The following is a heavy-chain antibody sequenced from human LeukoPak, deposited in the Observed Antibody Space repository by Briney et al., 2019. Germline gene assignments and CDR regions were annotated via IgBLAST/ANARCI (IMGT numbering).Heavy chain of an antibody. Sequence: PGRSLRLSCAASGFTFSSYGMHWVRQAPGKGLKEWAVIWYDGSNKYYADSVKGRFTISRDNSKNTMYLQMNSLRAEDTAVYYCARDPHPGFGEAGGPFDYWGQGTLVTVSS. J-gene: IGHJ4*02. CDR1: GFTFSSYG. V-gene: IGHV3-33*01. CDR3: ARDPHPGFGEAGGPFDY. CDR2: IWYDGSNK. D-gene: IGHD3-10*01.